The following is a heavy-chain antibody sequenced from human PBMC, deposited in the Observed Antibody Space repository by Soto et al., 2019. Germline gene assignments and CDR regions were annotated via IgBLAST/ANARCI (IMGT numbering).Heavy chain of an antibody. CDR1: GYSFTSYW. V-gene: IGHV5-51*01. Sequence: GESLKISCKGSGYSFTSYWIGWVRQMPGKGLEWMGIIYPGDSDTRYSPSFQGQVTISADKSISTAYLQWSSLKASDTAMYYCARLRVSHYYYYYGMDVWGQGTTVTVSS. CDR2: IYPGDSDT. CDR3: ARLRVSHYYYYYGMDV. D-gene: IGHD6-6*01. J-gene: IGHJ6*02.